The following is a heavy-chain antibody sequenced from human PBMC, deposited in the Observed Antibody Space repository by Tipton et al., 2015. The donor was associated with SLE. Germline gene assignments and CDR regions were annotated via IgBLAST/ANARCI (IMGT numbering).Heavy chain of an antibody. D-gene: IGHD3-10*01. CDR2: IFYTGST. J-gene: IGHJ3*02. Sequence: TLSLTCTVSSGSISTFYWSWIRQSPGKGLEWVGDIFYTGSTNYNPSLKSRVTMPLDTSKNQFSLSLNSVTAADTAVYYCARPMVRGAHDAFDIWGQGTMVTVSS. CDR1: SGSISTFY. CDR3: ARPMVRGAHDAFDI. V-gene: IGHV4-59*01.